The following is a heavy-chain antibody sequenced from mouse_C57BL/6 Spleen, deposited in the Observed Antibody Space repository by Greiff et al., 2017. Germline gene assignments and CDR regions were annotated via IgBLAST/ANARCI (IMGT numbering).Heavy chain of an antibody. Sequence: QVQLQQPGAELVKPGASVKLSCKASGYTFTSYWMQWVKQRPGQGLEWIGEIDPSDSYTNYNQKFKGKATLTVDTSSSTAYMQLSSLTSEDSAVYCCARSGPLYDYDVRGYAMDYWGQGTSVTVSS. D-gene: IGHD2-4*01. CDR2: IDPSDSYT. CDR3: ARSGPLYDYDVRGYAMDY. J-gene: IGHJ4*01. CDR1: GYTFTSYW. V-gene: IGHV1-50*01.